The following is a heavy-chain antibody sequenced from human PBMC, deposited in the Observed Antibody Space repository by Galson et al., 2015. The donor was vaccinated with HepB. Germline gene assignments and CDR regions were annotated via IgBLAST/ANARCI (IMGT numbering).Heavy chain of an antibody. Sequence: SLRLSCAASGFTFGDYAMSWFRQAPGKGLEWVGFIRSKAYGGTTEYAASVKGRFTISRDDSKSIAYLQMNSLKTEDTAVYYCTGVLSLLWFGELSTDYWGQGTLVTVSS. CDR2: IRSKAYGGTT. D-gene: IGHD3-10*01. V-gene: IGHV3-49*03. CDR3: TGVLSLLWFGELSTDY. J-gene: IGHJ4*02. CDR1: GFTFGDYA.